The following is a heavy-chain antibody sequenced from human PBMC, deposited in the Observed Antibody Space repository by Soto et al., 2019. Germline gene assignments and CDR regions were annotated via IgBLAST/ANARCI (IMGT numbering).Heavy chain of an antibody. V-gene: IGHV3-30*03. J-gene: IGHJ3*02. D-gene: IGHD3-10*01. CDR2: ISYDGSNK. CDR1: GFTFSSYG. Sequence: QVQLVESGGGVVQPGRSLRLSCAASGFTFSSYGMHWVRQAPGKGLEWVAVISYDGSNKYYADSVKGRFTISRDNSKNTLYLQMNSLRAEDTAVYYYVSEKWFGELLDAFDIWGQGTMVTVSS. CDR3: VSEKWFGELLDAFDI.